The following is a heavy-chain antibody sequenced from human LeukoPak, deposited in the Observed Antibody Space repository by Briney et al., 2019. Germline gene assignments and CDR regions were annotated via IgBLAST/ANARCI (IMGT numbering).Heavy chain of an antibody. CDR1: GFTFSRYG. CDR3: ARDGDCSSTSCYPYYYFDY. V-gene: IGHV3-33*01. Sequence: GGSLRLSCAASGFTFSRYGMHWVRQAPGKGLEWVAVIWHDGSYEYYADSVKGRFTISRDNAKNSLYLQMNSLRAEDTAVYYCARDGDCSSTSCYPYYYFDYWGQGTLVTVSS. J-gene: IGHJ4*02. D-gene: IGHD2-2*01. CDR2: IWHDGSYE.